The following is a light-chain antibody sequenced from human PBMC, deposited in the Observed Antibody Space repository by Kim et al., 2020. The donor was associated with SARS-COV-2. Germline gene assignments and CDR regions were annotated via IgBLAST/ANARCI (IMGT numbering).Light chain of an antibody. J-gene: IGLJ1*01. CDR2: YDD. Sequence: ERVNISWSGSSCNIGNNAVNWYQQLPGKAPKLLIYYDDLLPSGVSDRFSGSKSGTSASLAISGLQSEDEADYYCAAWDDSLNGYVFGTGTKVTVL. CDR1: SCNIGNNA. V-gene: IGLV1-36*01. CDR3: AAWDDSLNGYV.